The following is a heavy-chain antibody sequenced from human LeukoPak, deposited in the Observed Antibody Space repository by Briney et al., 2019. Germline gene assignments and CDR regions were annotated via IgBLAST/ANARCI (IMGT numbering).Heavy chain of an antibody. J-gene: IGHJ4*02. Sequence: GGSLRLSCTASGFTFGDYAMSWFRQAPGKGVEGVGFIRSKAYGGTTEYAASVKGRFTISRDHSKSIAYLQMNSLKTEDTAVYYCTRTYGDYADYWGQGTLVTVSS. CDR1: GFTFGDYA. V-gene: IGHV3-49*03. CDR3: TRTYGDYADY. D-gene: IGHD4-17*01. CDR2: IRSKAYGGTT.